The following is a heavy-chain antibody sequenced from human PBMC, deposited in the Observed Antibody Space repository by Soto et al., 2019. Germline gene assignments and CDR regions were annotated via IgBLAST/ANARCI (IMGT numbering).Heavy chain of an antibody. J-gene: IGHJ4*02. CDR1: KFTFRDYG. V-gene: IGHV3-33*01. CDR3: VRDTYDTSADY. D-gene: IGHD3-22*01. Sequence: QVHLVESGGGVVQPGRSLRLSCVVSKFTFRDYGLHWIRQAPDQGLAWLGTIWYDGSKKIYGDSVRGRFTIFRDNSKNTLYLQMNSLRVEDTAVYYCVRDTYDTSADYWGRGSLVIVSP. CDR2: IWYDGSKK.